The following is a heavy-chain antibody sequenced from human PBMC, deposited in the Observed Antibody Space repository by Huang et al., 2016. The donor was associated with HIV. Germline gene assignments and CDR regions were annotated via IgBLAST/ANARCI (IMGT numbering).Heavy chain of an antibody. V-gene: IGHV3-21*01. CDR3: ARRYNWNYVAHGFDI. CDR1: GFTFSDYS. D-gene: IGHD1-7*01. CDR2: ISGSSSYI. Sequence: EVQLVESGGGLVKPGGSLRLSCAASGFTFSDYSMSWVRQAPGKGLQWGSHISGSSSYIYYLDSVKGRYAIARDNAKNLLFLQMNSLRAEDTAVYYCARRYNWNYVAHGFDIWGQGTMVTVSS. J-gene: IGHJ3*02.